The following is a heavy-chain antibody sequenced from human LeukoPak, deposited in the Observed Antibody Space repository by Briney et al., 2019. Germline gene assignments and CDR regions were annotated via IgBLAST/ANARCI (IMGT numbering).Heavy chain of an antibody. CDR2: TNSDGSIT. Sequence: QPGGSLRPSCAASEFTFSNYWMHWVRQAPGKGLVWVSRTNSDGSITSYADSVKGRFTISRDNAKNTLYLQMNSLRAEDTAVYYCARERAAADDSLDYWGQGTLVTVSS. CDR3: ARERAAADDSLDY. J-gene: IGHJ4*02. CDR1: EFTFSNYW. V-gene: IGHV3-74*01. D-gene: IGHD6-13*01.